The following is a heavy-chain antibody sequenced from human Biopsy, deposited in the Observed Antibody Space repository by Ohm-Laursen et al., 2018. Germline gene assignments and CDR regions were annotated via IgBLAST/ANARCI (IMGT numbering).Heavy chain of an antibody. CDR1: GFTFSSHA. CDR2: ISGSGGST. V-gene: IGHV3-23*01. J-gene: IGHJ5*02. D-gene: IGHD3-3*01. Sequence: SLRLPCAASGFTFSSHAMSWVRQAPGKGLEWVSVISGSGGSTHYADSVKGRFTISRDNSKNTLFLQMKSLRAEDTAIYYCGRRPFFDYWSAYYVDHWGQGALVTVSS. CDR3: GRRPFFDYWSAYYVDH.